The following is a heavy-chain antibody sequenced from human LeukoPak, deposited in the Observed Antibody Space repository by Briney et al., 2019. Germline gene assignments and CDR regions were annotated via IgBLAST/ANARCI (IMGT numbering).Heavy chain of an antibody. CDR1: GFTFSTYN. Sequence: GGSLRLSCAASGFTFSTYNMTWVRQAPGKGLEWVSSISIISSYIYYADSVKGRFTISGDNAKNSLYLQMNSLRAEDTAVYYCARAEAAGGAFDYWGQGTLVTVSS. CDR3: ARAEAAGGAFDY. CDR2: ISIISSYI. V-gene: IGHV3-21*01. D-gene: IGHD6-13*01. J-gene: IGHJ4*02.